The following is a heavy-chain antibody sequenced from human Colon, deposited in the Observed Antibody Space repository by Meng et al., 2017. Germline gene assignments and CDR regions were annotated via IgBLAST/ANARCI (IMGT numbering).Heavy chain of an antibody. CDR2: IDSDSTT. J-gene: IGHJ4*02. Sequence: HLVVFGGALVLTGGSLCISCAASGFTFSDSYTSWIRQAPGKGLEWVSYIDSDSTTYYADSVKGRFTISRDNAKKSLYLQMSSLRVEDTAVYYCASGKSGFDYWGQGALVTVSS. D-gene: IGHD2-8*02. V-gene: IGHV3-11*01. CDR3: ASGKSGFDY. CDR1: GFTFSDSY.